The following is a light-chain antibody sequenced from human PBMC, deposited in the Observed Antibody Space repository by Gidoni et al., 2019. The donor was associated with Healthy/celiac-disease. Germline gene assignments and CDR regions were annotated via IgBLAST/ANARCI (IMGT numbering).Light chain of an antibody. CDR3: MQALQTPLT. J-gene: IGKJ4*01. Sequence: DIVMTQSSLSLPVTRGETASISCSSSQSLLHSTGYNNLDWYLQKPGQSPQLLIYLGSNRASGVPDRFSGRGSGTEFTLTIRRVEAEDVGVYYCMQALQTPLTFGGGTKVEIK. CDR2: LGS. CDR1: QSLLHSTGYNN. V-gene: IGKV2-28*01.